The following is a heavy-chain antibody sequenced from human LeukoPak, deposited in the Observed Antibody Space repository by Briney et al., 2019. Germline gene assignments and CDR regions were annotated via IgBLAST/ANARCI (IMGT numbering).Heavy chain of an antibody. Sequence: GASVKVSCKASGGTFSSYAISWVRQAPGQGLEWMGRIIPILGIANYAQKFQGRATITADKSTSTAYMELSSLRSEDTAVYYCARADSSGYYRSSWFDPWGQGTLVTVSS. CDR1: GGTFSSYA. CDR3: ARADSSGYYRSSWFDP. CDR2: IIPILGIA. V-gene: IGHV1-69*04. J-gene: IGHJ5*02. D-gene: IGHD3-22*01.